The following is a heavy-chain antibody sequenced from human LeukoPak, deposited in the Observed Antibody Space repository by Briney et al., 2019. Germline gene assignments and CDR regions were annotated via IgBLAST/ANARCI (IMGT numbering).Heavy chain of an antibody. CDR1: GFTFSSYE. CDR3: ARYYSNSLDY. CDR2: ISSSGNTI. Sequence: PGGSLTLSCAASGFTFSSYEMNWVRQAPGKGLEWVSYISSSGNTIYYADSVKGRFTISRDDSKNMLYLQMSSLRAEDTAVYYCARYYSNSLDYWGQGTLVTVSS. V-gene: IGHV3-48*03. D-gene: IGHD4-11*01. J-gene: IGHJ4*02.